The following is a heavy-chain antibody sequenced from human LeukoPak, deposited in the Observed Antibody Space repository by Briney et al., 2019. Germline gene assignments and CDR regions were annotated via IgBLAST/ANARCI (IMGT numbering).Heavy chain of an antibody. CDR3: ARILMYRSGWPVNLDY. CDR2: IYHSGST. D-gene: IGHD6-19*01. Sequence: KTSETLSLTCAVSGYSISSCYYRGCIRQPPGKGLEWIGSIYHSGSTYYNPSLKSRVTISVDTSKNQFSLKLSTVTAADTAVYYCARILMYRSGWPVNLDYWGQGTLVTVSS. CDR1: GYSISSCYY. V-gene: IGHV4-38-2*01. J-gene: IGHJ4*02.